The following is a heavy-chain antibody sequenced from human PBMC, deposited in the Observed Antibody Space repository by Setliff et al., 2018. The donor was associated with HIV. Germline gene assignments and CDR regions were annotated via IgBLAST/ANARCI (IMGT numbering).Heavy chain of an antibody. D-gene: IGHD4-17*01. J-gene: IGHJ3*02. CDR1: GYTFTSYA. Sequence: ASVKVSCKASGYTFTSYAMHWVRQAPGQRLEWMGWINAGNGNTKYSQKFQGRVTITRDTSASTAYMELSSLRAEDTAVCYCARFDHYGDYGRIGDAFDIWGQGTMVTVSS. CDR3: ARFDHYGDYGRIGDAFDI. V-gene: IGHV1-3*01. CDR2: INAGNGNT.